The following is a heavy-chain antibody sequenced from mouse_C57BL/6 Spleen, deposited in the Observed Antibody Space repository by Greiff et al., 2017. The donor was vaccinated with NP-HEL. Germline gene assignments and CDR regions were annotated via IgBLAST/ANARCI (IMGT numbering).Heavy chain of an antibody. J-gene: IGHJ1*03. D-gene: IGHD2-3*01. Sequence: QVQLQQSGAELVKPGASVKISCKASGYAFSSYWMNWVKQRPGKGLEWIGQIYPGDGDTNYNGKFKGKATLTADKSSSTAYMQLSSLTSEDSAVYFCARGDDGYYGGYFDVWGTGTTVTVSS. V-gene: IGHV1-80*01. CDR2: IYPGDGDT. CDR3: ARGDDGYYGGYFDV. CDR1: GYAFSSYW.